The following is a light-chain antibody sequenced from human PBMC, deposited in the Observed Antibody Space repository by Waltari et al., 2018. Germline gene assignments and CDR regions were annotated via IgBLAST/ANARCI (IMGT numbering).Light chain of an antibody. CDR3: CSYAGSGTVV. V-gene: IGLV2-23*02. CDR2: EVS. J-gene: IGLJ2*01. CDR1: SSDVGRYNL. Sequence: QSALTQPAPVSGSPGQSITISCTGTSSDVGRYNLASWYQQHPGKAPKFMVYEVSKRPSGVSNRFSASKSGNTASLTISGLQAEDEADYYCCSYAGSGTVVFGGGTKLTVL.